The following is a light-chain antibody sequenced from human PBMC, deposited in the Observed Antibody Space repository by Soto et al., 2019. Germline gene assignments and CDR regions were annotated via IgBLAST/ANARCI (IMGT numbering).Light chain of an antibody. CDR3: SSYTSNTEV. CDR1: SIDVGGYNY. Sequence: QSALTQPASVAGSPGQSITISCTGTSIDVGGYNYVSWYQQHPGKAPKLMIYDVTNRPLGVSNRFSGSKSGNTASLTISGLQAEDEADYYCSSYTSNTEVFGTGTKLTVL. V-gene: IGLV2-14*01. CDR2: DVT. J-gene: IGLJ1*01.